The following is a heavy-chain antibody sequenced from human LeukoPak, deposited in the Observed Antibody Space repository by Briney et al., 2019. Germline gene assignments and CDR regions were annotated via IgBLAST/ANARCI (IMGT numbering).Heavy chain of an antibody. V-gene: IGHV3-11*01. J-gene: IGHJ3*02. Sequence: PGGSLRLSCAASGFTFSDYYMSWIRQAPGKGLEWISYISGSACTIYYADSVKGRFTISRDNAKKSLYLQMNSLRAEDTAVYYCARVRYDSTGFYYGARYAFDIWGQGTMVTVSP. CDR2: ISGSACTI. D-gene: IGHD3-22*01. CDR3: ARVRYDSTGFYYGARYAFDI. CDR1: GFTFSDYY.